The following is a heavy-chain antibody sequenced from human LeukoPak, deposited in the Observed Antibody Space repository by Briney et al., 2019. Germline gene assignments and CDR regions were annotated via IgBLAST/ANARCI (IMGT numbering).Heavy chain of an antibody. Sequence: GSSVKVSCKASGGTFSSYAISWVRQAPGQGLEWMGGIIPIFGTANYAQKFQGRVTITADKSTSTAYMELSSLRSEDTAVYYCARDLMTMVRGRYYFDYWGQGTLVTVSS. CDR1: GGTFSSYA. CDR3: ARDLMTMVRGRYYFDY. CDR2: IIPIFGTA. V-gene: IGHV1-69*06. J-gene: IGHJ4*02. D-gene: IGHD3-10*01.